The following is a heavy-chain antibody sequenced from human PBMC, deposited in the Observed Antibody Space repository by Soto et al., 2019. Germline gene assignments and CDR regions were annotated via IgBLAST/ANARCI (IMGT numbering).Heavy chain of an antibody. CDR3: ARGRRPWVLLSGSYYWFDP. D-gene: IGHD1-26*01. CDR1: GESFRCYC. J-gene: IGHJ5*02. Sequence: TLSHTFAVYGESFRCYCWIFIRQPPGQGLEWIGEINHSGSTNYNPSLKSRVTISVDTSKNQFSLKLSSVTAADTAVYYCARGRRPWVLLSGSYYWFDPWGQGTLVTVSS. CDR2: INHSGST. V-gene: IGHV4-34*01.